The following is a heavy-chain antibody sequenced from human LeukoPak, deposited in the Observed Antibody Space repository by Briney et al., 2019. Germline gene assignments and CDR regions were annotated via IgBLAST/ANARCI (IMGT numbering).Heavy chain of an antibody. CDR3: ARDSSVVVPAANDFDY. CDR2: INPNSGGT. V-gene: IGHV1-2*02. D-gene: IGHD2-2*01. Sequence: GSSVKLSCTASGSTFTGYYMHWTRQAPAQGLEWMGWINPNSGGTNYAQKFQGSVNMTRDTSISTAYMELSRLRSDDTAVYYCARDSSVVVPAANDFDYWGQGTLVTVSS. J-gene: IGHJ4*02. CDR1: GSTFTGYY.